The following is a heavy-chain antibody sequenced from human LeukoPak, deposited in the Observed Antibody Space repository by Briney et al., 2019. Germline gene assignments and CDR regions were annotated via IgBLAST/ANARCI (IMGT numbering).Heavy chain of an antibody. CDR2: ISWNSGSI. J-gene: IGHJ6*03. D-gene: IGHD3-3*01. Sequence: PGRSLRLSCAASGLTFDDYAMHWVRQAPGKGLEWGSRISWNSGSIGYADSVKGRFTISRDNAKNSLYLQMNSLRAEDMALYYCAKASLRFLEWPYMDVWGKGTTVTVSS. CDR3: AKASLRFLEWPYMDV. V-gene: IGHV3-9*03. CDR1: GLTFDDYA.